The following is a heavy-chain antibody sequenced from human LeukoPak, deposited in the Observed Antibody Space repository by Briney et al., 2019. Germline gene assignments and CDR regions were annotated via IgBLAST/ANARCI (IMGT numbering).Heavy chain of an antibody. V-gene: IGHV1-69*06. J-gene: IGHJ4*02. D-gene: IGHD4/OR15-4a*01. CDR1: GYTFTGYY. CDR2: IIPIFGTA. Sequence: SVTVSCKASGYTFTGYYMHWVRQAPGQGLEWMGGIIPIFGTANYPQKFQGRVTITADKSTSTAYMELSSLRSEDTAVYYCARRAGAYSHPYDYWGQGTLVTVSS. CDR3: ARRAGAYSHPYDY.